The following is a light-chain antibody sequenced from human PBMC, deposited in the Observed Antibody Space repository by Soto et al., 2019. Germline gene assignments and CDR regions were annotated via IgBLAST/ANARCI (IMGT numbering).Light chain of an antibody. J-gene: IGKJ1*01. Sequence: VLTQSPGTLSLSPGERATLSCRASQSVSSNYLAWYQQKPGQAPRLLIYGASTRATGIPDRFSGSGSGTEFTLTISRLQSEDFAVYYCQQYRSWPRTSGQRTKADI. CDR1: QSVSSNY. CDR2: GAS. V-gene: IGKV3-20*01. CDR3: QQYRSWPRT.